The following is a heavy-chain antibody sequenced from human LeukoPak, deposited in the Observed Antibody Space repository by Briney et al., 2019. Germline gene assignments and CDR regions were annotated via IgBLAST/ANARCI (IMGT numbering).Heavy chain of an antibody. CDR2: IYYSGST. CDR3: ARDRVVLLWFGELLDYYYYGMDV. CDR1: GGSFSGYY. V-gene: IGHV4-59*01. D-gene: IGHD3-10*01. J-gene: IGHJ6*02. Sequence: SETLSLTCAVYGGSFSGYYWSWIRQPPGKGLEWIGYIYYSGSTNYNPSLKSRVTISVDTSKNQFSLKLSSVTAADTAVYYCARDRVVLLWFGELLDYYYYGMDVWGQGTTVTVSS.